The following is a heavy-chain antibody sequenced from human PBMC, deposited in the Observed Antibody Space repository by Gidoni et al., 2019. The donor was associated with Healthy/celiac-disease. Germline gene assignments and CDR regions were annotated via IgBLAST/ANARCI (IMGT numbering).Heavy chain of an antibody. CDR2: ISGSGGST. CDR3: AKVGGGLYSSSPDDAFDI. D-gene: IGHD6-6*01. Sequence: EVQLVESGGGLVQPGGSLRLSCAASGFPFSSYAMSWVRQAPGKGLEWVSAISGSGGSTYYADSVKGRFTISRDNSKNTLYLQMNSLRAEDTAVYYCAKVGGGLYSSSPDDAFDIWGQGTMVTVSS. V-gene: IGHV3-23*04. CDR1: GFPFSSYA. J-gene: IGHJ3*02.